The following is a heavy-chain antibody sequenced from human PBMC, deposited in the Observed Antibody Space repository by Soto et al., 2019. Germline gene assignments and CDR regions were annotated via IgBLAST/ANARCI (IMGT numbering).Heavy chain of an antibody. J-gene: IGHJ4*02. CDR3: AARILVVMYPDY. D-gene: IGHD3-22*01. CDR1: GFTFSSSD. CDR2: ISGSGGRT. Sequence: EVQLLESGGGLVQPGGSLRLSCAASGFTFSSSDMSWVRQAPGKGREWVSAISGSGGRTYYADSVKGRFTISRDNSKKQLYLPMTSVRAEYTAVYYFAARILVVMYPDYWGQGTLVTVSS. V-gene: IGHV3-23*01.